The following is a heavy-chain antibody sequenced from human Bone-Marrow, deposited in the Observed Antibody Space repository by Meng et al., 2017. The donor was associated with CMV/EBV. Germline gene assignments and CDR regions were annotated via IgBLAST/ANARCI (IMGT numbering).Heavy chain of an antibody. J-gene: IGHJ5*02. CDR1: GGSISSSSYY. CDR2: IYYSGST. CDR3: ARDNAVGATTGFDP. V-gene: IGHV4-39*07. Sequence: SETLSLTCTVSGGSISSSSYYWGWIRQPPGKGLEWIGSIYYSGSTYYNSSLKSRVTISVDTSKNQFSLKLSSVTAADTAVYYCARDNAVGATTGFDPWGQGTLVTVSS. D-gene: IGHD1-26*01.